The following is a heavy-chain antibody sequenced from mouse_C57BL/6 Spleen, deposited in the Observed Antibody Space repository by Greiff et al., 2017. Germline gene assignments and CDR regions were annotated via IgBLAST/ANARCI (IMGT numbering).Heavy chain of an antibody. Sequence: QVQLQQSGAELVRPGASVTLSCKASGYTFTDYEMHWVKQTPVHGLEWIGAIDPETGGTAYNQKFKGKAILTADKSSTTAYMELRSLTSEDAAVYYCTTWLYYFDYWGQGTTLTVSS. V-gene: IGHV1-15*01. J-gene: IGHJ2*01. CDR1: GYTFTDYE. D-gene: IGHD3-3*01. CDR2: IDPETGGT. CDR3: TTWLYYFDY.